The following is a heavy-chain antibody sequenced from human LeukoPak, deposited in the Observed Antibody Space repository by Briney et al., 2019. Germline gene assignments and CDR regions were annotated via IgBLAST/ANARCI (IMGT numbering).Heavy chain of an antibody. J-gene: IGHJ4*02. CDR3: ARALHYYESSAYYYLDY. D-gene: IGHD3-22*01. Sequence: SETLSLTCTVSGGSISSFYWNWIRQPPGKGLEWIGNIYYSGSTNYNPSLKSRVTISVDTSKNQFSLKLTSVTAADTAVYYCARALHYYESSAYYYLDYWGQGTLVIVSS. V-gene: IGHV4-59*01. CDR1: GGSISSFY. CDR2: IYYSGST.